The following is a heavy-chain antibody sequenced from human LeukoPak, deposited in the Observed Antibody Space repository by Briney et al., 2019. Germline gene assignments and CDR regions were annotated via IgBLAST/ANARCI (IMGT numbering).Heavy chain of an antibody. CDR1: GFTFSSYS. Sequence: GGSLRLSCAASGFTFSSYSMNWVRQAPGKGLEWVSYISSSSSTIYYADSVKGRFTISRDNAENSLYLQMNSLRAEDTAVYYCASERGGSVYYDDWGQGTLVTVSS. J-gene: IGHJ4*02. CDR3: ASERGGSVYYDD. D-gene: IGHD3-22*01. V-gene: IGHV3-48*01. CDR2: ISSSSSTI.